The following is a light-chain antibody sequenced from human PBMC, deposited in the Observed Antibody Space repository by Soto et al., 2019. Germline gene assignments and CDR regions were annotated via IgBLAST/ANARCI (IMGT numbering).Light chain of an antibody. CDR3: QQYNGWPLT. J-gene: IGKJ1*01. CDR2: AAS. Sequence: DIQMTQSPSSLSASVGDSVTITCQASQDINKNLIWYQQKAGKAPKLLIYAASTLPSGVPARFSGSGSGTDFTLTISRLQPEDVAPYYCQQYNGWPLTFGQGTKVDIK. CDR1: QDINKN. V-gene: IGKV1-27*01.